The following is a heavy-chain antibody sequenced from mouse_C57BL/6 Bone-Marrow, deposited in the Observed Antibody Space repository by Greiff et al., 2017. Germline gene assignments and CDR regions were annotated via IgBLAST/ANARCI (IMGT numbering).Heavy chain of an antibody. CDR2: INSDGGST. CDR1: EYEFPSHD. D-gene: IGHD2-4*01. Sequence: EVQLVESGGGLVQPGESLKLSCESNEYEFPSHDMSWVRKTPEKRLELVAAINSDGGSTYYPDPLERRFIISRDNPKKTLYLQMSSLRSEDTALYYCSRPGSMIKDYYAMDYWGQGTSVTGSS. J-gene: IGHJ4*01. CDR3: SRPGSMIKDYYAMDY. V-gene: IGHV5-2*01.